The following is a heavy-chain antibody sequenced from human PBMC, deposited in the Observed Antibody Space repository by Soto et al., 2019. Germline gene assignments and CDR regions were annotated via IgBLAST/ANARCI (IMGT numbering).Heavy chain of an antibody. V-gene: IGHV4-30-4*01. J-gene: IGHJ4*02. CDR3: ARATARLYYYDSSGYFVLDY. CDR1: GGPISSGDYY. D-gene: IGHD3-22*01. Sequence: NPSETLSLTCTVSGGPISSGDYYWSWIRQPPGKGLEWIGYIYYSGSTYYNPSLKSRVTISVDTSKNQFSLKLSSVTAADTAVYYCARATARLYYYDSSGYFVLDYWGQGTLVTVSS. CDR2: IYYSGST.